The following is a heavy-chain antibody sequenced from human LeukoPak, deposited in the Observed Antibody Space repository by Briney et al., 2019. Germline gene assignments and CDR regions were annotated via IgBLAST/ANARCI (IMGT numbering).Heavy chain of an antibody. D-gene: IGHD6-19*01. J-gene: IGHJ4*02. V-gene: IGHV5-51*01. CDR2: IYPGDSDV. CDR1: GYTFTDYW. CDR3: ARWYSSGYSDY. Sequence: GESLKISCQASGYTFTDYWIAWVRQMPGKGLEWMGIIYPGDSDVIKSPSFQGQVTISADKSITTAYLQWTSLKASESAIYFCARWYSSGYSDYRGQGTLVTVSS.